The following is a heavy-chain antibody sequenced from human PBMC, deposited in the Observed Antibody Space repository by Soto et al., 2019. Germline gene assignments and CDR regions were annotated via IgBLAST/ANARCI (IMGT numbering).Heavy chain of an antibody. D-gene: IGHD4-17*01. CDR3: ARESSYDYGDYGDY. J-gene: IGHJ4*02. CDR2: ISGSGSST. V-gene: IGHV3-23*01. CDR1: GFTFSIYA. Sequence: GGSLRLSCAASGFTFSIYAMIWVRQAPGKGLEWVSAISGSGSSTYYADSVKGRFTISRDNSKNTLYLQMNSLRAEDTAVYYCARESSYDYGDYGDYWGQGTLVTVSS.